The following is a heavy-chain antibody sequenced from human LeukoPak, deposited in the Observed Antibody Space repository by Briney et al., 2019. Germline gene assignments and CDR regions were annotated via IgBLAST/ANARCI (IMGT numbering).Heavy chain of an antibody. CDR1: GGSISSYC. CDR2: IYYSGST. D-gene: IGHD3-10*01. J-gene: IGHJ3*02. Sequence: SETLSLTCAVSGGSISSYCWSWIRQPPGKGLEWIGYIYYSGSTNYNPSLKSRVTISVDTSKNQFSLKLSSVTAADTAVYYCAREGAGGYGSPHVAFDIWGQGTMVTVSS. CDR3: AREGAGGYGSPHVAFDI. V-gene: IGHV4-59*01.